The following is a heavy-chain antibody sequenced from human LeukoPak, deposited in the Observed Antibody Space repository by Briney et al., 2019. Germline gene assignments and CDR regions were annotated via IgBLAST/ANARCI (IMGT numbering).Heavy chain of an antibody. CDR1: GYTFTSYY. D-gene: IGHD6-19*01. V-gene: IGHV1-46*01. Sequence: ASVKVSGKASGYTFTSYYMHWVRQAPGQGLEWMGIINPSGGSTSYAQKFQGRVTLTRDTSTSTVYMELSSLRSEDTAVYYCARASGSGWYYWGQGTLVTVSS. CDR3: ARASGSGWYY. CDR2: INPSGGST. J-gene: IGHJ4*02.